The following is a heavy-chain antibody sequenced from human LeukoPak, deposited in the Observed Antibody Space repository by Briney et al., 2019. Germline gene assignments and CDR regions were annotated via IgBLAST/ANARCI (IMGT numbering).Heavy chain of an antibody. CDR2: FYYGGNT. J-gene: IGHJ4*02. D-gene: IGHD6-19*01. Sequence: PSETPSLTCTVSGGSISSSGYFWGWIRQPPGKGLEWIGSFYYGGNTYYNPSLKSRVTVSVDTSRNQFSLKLTSVTAADTAFYYCARHELPGMSVSAGFDYWGQGTLVTVSS. CDR1: GGSISSSGYF. V-gene: IGHV4-39*01. CDR3: ARHELPGMSVSAGFDY.